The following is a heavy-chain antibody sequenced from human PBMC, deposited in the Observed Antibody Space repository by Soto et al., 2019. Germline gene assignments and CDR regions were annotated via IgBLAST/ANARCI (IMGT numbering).Heavy chain of an antibody. CDR1: GGTFSSYA. CDR2: IIPIFGTA. D-gene: IGHD5-12*01. CDR3: ARSAVEMATTFDY. J-gene: IGHJ4*02. V-gene: IGHV1-69*13. Sequence: EASVKVSCKASGGTFSSYAISWVRQAPGQGLEWMGGIIPIFGTANYAQKFQGRVTITADESTSTAYMELSSLRSDDTAVYYCARSAVEMATTFDYWGQGTLVTVSS.